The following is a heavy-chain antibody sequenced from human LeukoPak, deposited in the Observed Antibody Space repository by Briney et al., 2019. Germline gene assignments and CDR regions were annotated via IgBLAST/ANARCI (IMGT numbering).Heavy chain of an antibody. V-gene: IGHV4-38-2*01. CDR3: ARSCRILDIVATIRARLGGNGFDI. CDR2: IYHSGST. J-gene: IGHJ3*02. D-gene: IGHD5-12*01. Sequence: GSLRLSCAASGFTFSSYEMNWIRQPPGKGLEWIGRIYHSGSTYYNPSLKSRVTIAVETSKNQFSLKLSSVTAADKAVYYCARSCRILDIVATIRARLGGNGFDIWGQGTMVTVSS. CDR1: GFTFSSYE.